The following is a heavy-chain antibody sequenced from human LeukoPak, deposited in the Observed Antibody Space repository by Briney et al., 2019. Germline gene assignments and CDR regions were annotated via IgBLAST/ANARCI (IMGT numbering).Heavy chain of an antibody. D-gene: IGHD6-13*01. Sequence: HAGGSLRLSCAASGFTFSSYAMSWVRQAPGKGLEWVSAISGSGGSTYYADSVKGRFTISRDNSKNTLYLQMNSLRAEDTAVYYCAKDGIAAAGTGYFDYWGQGTLVTVSS. CDR3: AKDGIAAAGTGYFDY. V-gene: IGHV3-23*01. CDR1: GFTFSSYA. CDR2: ISGSGGST. J-gene: IGHJ4*02.